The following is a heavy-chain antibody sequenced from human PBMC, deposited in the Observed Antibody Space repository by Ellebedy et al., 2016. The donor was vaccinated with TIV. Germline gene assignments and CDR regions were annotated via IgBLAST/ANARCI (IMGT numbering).Heavy chain of an antibody. J-gene: IGHJ4*02. CDR1: GGSISNYY. CDR3: ARHFNSGTYPLDY. CDR2: IYYNGNT. D-gene: IGHD3-10*01. Sequence: SETLSLTXTVSGGSISNYYWSWFRQPPGKRLEWIAYIYYNGNTNYNPSLKSRVTISVATSENQFSLRPTSVTAADTAVYYCARHFNSGTYPLDYWGPGTLVTVSS. V-gene: IGHV4-59*08.